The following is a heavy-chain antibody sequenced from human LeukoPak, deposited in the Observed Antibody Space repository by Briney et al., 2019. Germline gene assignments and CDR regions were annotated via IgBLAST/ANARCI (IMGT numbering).Heavy chain of an antibody. CDR1: GGSISSGGYY. CDR3: ARGAVAGILGYFDY. D-gene: IGHD6-19*01. CDR2: IYYSGST. V-gene: IGHV4-31*03. J-gene: IGHJ4*02. Sequence: SETLSLTCTVSGGSISSGGYYWSWSRQHPGEGLEWIVYIYYSGSTYYNPSLRSRITISVDTSKNQFSLKLSSVTAADTAVYYCARGAVAGILGYFDYWGQGTLVTVSS.